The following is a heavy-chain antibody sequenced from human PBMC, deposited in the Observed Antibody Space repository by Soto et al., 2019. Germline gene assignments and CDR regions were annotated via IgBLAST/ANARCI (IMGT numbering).Heavy chain of an antibody. CDR2: IYTTGST. J-gene: IGHJ6*02. Sequence: WTWLRQPAGRGLEWIGRIYTTGSTNYNPSLESRVSMSVDSSKNQFSLKVHSVTAADTAVYYCAREKGYYYNAMDVWGQGTTVAVSS. V-gene: IGHV4-4*07. CDR3: AREKGYYYNAMDV.